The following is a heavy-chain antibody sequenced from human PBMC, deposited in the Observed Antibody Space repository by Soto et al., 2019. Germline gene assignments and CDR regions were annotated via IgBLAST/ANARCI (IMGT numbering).Heavy chain of an antibody. CDR1: GFTFSSYG. CDR3: ARDPVSEYYYDSSGYYLDY. V-gene: IGHV3-33*01. Sequence: GGSLRLSCAASGFTFSSYGMHWVRQAPGKGLEWVAVIWYDGSNKYYADSVKGRFTISRDNSKNTLYLQMNSLRAEDTAVYYCARDPVSEYYYDSSGYYLDYWGQGTLVTVSS. D-gene: IGHD3-22*01. J-gene: IGHJ4*02. CDR2: IWYDGSNK.